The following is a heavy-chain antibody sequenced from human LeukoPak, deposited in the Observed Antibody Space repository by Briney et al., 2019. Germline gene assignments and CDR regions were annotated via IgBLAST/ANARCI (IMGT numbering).Heavy chain of an antibody. D-gene: IGHD3-10*02. Sequence: DSVKGRFTVSRDNAKNSLYLQMNSLRAEDTALYYCAKDIPVRDYYYGMDVWGQGTTVTVSS. J-gene: IGHJ6*02. V-gene: IGHV3-9*01. CDR3: AKDIPVRDYYYGMDV.